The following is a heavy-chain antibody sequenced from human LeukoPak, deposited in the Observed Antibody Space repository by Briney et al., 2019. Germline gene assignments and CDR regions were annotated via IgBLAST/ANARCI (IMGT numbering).Heavy chain of an antibody. J-gene: IGHJ4*02. V-gene: IGHV4-38-2*01. CDR2: IYHSGST. CDR3: ARQPFAVAGTFDY. CDR1: GYSISSGYY. D-gene: IGHD6-19*01. Sequence: SETLSLTCAVSGYSISSGYYWGWIRQPPGKGLEWIGSIYHSGSTYYNPSLKSRVTISVDTSKNQFSLKLSSVTAADTAVYYCARQPFAVAGTFDYWGQGTLVTVSS.